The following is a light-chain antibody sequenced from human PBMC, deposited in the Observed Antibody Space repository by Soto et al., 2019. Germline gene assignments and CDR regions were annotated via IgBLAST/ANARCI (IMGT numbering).Light chain of an antibody. Sequence: QSGLTQPPSASGSPGQSVTISCTGTSSDIGGYLYVSWYQQHPGKAPKLMIYGVTKRPSGVPDRFSGSKSGNTASLTVSGLQAEDEADYYCSSYIGIGNSLVFGTGTKLTVL. CDR1: SSDIGGYLY. J-gene: IGLJ1*01. CDR2: GVT. CDR3: SSYIGIGNSLV. V-gene: IGLV2-8*01.